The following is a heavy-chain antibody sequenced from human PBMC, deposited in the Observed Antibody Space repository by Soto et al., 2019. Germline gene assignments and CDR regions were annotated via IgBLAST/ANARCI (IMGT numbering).Heavy chain of an antibody. CDR3: ARGPNDYGDYDAFDI. V-gene: IGHV1-69*06. J-gene: IGHJ3*02. CDR1: GGTFSSYA. Sequence: SVKVSCKASGGTFSSYAISWVRRAPGQGLEWMGGIIPIFGTANYAQKFQGRVTITADKSTSTAYMELSSLRSEDTAVYYCARGPNDYGDYDAFDIWGQGTMVTVSS. D-gene: IGHD4-17*01. CDR2: IIPIFGTA.